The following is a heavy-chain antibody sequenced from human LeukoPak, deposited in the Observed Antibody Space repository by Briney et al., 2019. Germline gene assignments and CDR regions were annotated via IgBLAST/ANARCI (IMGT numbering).Heavy chain of an antibody. CDR3: ARNPSYSSGWYYFDY. V-gene: IGHV1-69*05. Sequence: GSSVKVSCKASGGTFSSYAISWVRQAPGQGLEWVGRIIPIFGTANYAQKFQGRVTITTDESTSTAYMELSSLRSEDTAVYYCARNPSYSSGWYYFDYWGQGTLVTVSS. J-gene: IGHJ4*02. CDR1: GGTFSSYA. D-gene: IGHD6-19*01. CDR2: IIPIFGTA.